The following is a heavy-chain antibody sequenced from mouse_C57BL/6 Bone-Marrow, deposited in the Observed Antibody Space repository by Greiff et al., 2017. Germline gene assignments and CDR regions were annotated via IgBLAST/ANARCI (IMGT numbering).Heavy chain of an antibody. J-gene: IGHJ4*01. CDR2: INYDGSST. CDR1: GFTFSDYY. V-gene: IGHV5-16*01. D-gene: IGHD1-1*01. CDR3: AREDYYVSSYGGYYYAMDY. Sequence: EVMLVESEGGLVQPGSSMKLSCTASGFTFSDYYMAWVRQVPEKGLEWVANINYDGSSTYYLDSLKSRFIISRDNAKNILYLQMSSLKSEYTATYYCAREDYYVSSYGGYYYAMDYWGQGTSVTVSS.